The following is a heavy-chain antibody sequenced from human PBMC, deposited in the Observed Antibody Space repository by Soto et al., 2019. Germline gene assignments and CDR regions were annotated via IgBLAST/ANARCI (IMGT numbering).Heavy chain of an antibody. CDR1: GGSFSGYY. Sequence: QVQLQQWGAGPLRPLETLSLTCGVSGGSFSGYYWAWIRQSPGKGLEWIGEINDRGSINYNPSLKRRVSISVDTSKNLYSLNVRSVTAADTAVYYCARESHDILTGPPWVWYFDLWGRGTLVTVSS. D-gene: IGHD3-9*01. V-gene: IGHV4-34*01. CDR3: ARESHDILTGPPWVWYFDL. CDR2: INDRGSI. J-gene: IGHJ2*01.